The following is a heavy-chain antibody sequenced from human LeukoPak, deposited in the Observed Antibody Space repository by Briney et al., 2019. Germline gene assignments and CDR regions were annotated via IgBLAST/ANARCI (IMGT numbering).Heavy chain of an antibody. CDR2: INHSGST. J-gene: IGHJ3*02. CDR3: ARHGRNIGHCSGDRCYRRAFDI. V-gene: IGHV4-34*01. Sequence: SETLSLTCAVYGGSFSGYYWSWIRQPPGKGLEWIGEINHSGSTNYNPSLKSRVTISVDTSKNQFSLKLRSVTAADTAVCYCARHGRNIGHCSGDRCYRRAFDIWGQGTMVTVSS. CDR1: GGSFSGYY. D-gene: IGHD2-15*01.